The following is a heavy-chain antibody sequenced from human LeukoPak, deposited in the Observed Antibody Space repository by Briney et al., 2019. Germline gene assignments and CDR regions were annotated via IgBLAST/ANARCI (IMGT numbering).Heavy chain of an antibody. CDR2: IHYSGST. Sequence: PSETLSLTCTVSGGSISGHYWSWIRQPPGKGLEWIGYIHYSGSTNYNPSLKSRVTISVDTSKNQFSLKLRSVTAADTAVYFCARGIYLPPDYYYYGMDVWGQGTTVTVSS. D-gene: IGHD2/OR15-2a*01. J-gene: IGHJ6*02. V-gene: IGHV4-59*11. CDR3: ARGIYLPPDYYYYGMDV. CDR1: GGSISGHY.